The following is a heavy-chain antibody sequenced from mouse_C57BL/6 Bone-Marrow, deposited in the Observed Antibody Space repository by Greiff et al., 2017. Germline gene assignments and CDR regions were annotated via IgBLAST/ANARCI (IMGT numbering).Heavy chain of an antibody. Sequence: EVQLVESGPGLVKPSQSLSLTCSVTGYSITSGYYWNWIRQFPGNKLEWMGYISYDGSNNYNPSLKNRISITRDTSKNQFFLKLNSVTTEDTATYYCAREGLRLRFLYYFDYWRQGTTLTVAS. CDR1: GYSITSGYY. CDR3: AREGLRLRFLYYFDY. D-gene: IGHD1-2*01. CDR2: ISYDGSN. J-gene: IGHJ2*01. V-gene: IGHV3-6*01.